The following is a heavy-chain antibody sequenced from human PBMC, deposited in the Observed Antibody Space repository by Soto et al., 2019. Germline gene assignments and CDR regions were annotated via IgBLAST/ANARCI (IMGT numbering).Heavy chain of an antibody. D-gene: IGHD2-15*01. CDR3: ARDYLVIPHRVIDY. V-gene: IGHV3-33*01. J-gene: IGHJ4*02. Sequence: QVQLVESGGGVVQPGRSLRLSCAASGFTFSSYGMHWVRQAPGKGLEWVAVIWYDGSYKYYADSVKGRFTISRDNSKNTLYLQMNSLRAEDTAVEYCARDYLVIPHRVIDYWGQGNLVTVSS. CDR1: GFTFSSYG. CDR2: IWYDGSYK.